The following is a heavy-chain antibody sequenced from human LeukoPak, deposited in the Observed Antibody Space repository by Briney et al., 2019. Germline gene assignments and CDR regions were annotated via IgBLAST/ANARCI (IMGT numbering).Heavy chain of an antibody. CDR2: IYSGVST. CDR3: ASRPSGDAAVCYY. J-gene: IGHJ4*02. Sequence: GGSLRLSCAPPLFTATITNTSWGCPAPQEGLGWGSDIYSGVSTYYADTVKGRFTISRDNSKNSLYLQMNSLRAEDTAVYYCASRPSGDAAVCYYWGQGTLVTVSS. V-gene: IGHV3-66*01. D-gene: IGHD4-17*01. CDR1: LFTATITN.